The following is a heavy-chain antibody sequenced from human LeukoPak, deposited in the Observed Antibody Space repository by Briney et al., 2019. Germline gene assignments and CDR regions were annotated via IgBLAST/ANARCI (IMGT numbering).Heavy chain of an antibody. J-gene: IGHJ6*03. CDR3: ARHFRRDYSASGAPQYYHYIDV. Sequence: PSETLSLTCTVSGGSMSYDYWSWIRQTPEMRLEWIGYIYTSGSTRYNPSLKSRVTISVDTSKNHFSLRLRSVTAADTAVYYCARHFRRDYSASGAPQYYHYIDVWGKGTTVTVSS. V-gene: IGHV4-4*09. CDR2: IYTSGST. CDR1: GGSMSYDY. D-gene: IGHD3-10*01.